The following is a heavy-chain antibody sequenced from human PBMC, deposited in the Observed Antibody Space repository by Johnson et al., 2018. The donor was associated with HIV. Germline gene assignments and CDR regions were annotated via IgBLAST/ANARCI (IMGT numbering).Heavy chain of an antibody. J-gene: IGHJ3*01. CDR2: INLNGGST. CDR1: GFTFDDYG. CDR3: AKDRSMDDAFDV. V-gene: IGHV3-20*04. Sequence: EVQLVESGGGVVRPGGSLRLSCAASGFTFDDYGMTWVRQAPGKGLAWVSGINLNGGSTGYAASVQGRFTISRDNSKNTLYLQMNSLRAEDTAVYYCAKDRSMDDAFDVWGQGTMVTVSS. D-gene: IGHD1-26*01.